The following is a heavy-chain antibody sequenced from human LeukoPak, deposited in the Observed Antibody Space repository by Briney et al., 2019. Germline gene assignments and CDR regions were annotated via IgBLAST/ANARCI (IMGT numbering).Heavy chain of an antibody. V-gene: IGHV4-30-4*01. CDR1: GGSISSGDYY. J-gene: IGHJ4*02. Sequence: SETLSLTCTVSGGSISSGDYYWSWIRQPPGKGLEWIGYIYYSGSTYYNPSLKSRVTISVDTSKNQFSLKLSSVTAADTAVYYCARGGIAARRFFFDYWGQGTLVTVSS. D-gene: IGHD6-6*01. CDR2: IYYSGST. CDR3: ARGGIAARRFFFDY.